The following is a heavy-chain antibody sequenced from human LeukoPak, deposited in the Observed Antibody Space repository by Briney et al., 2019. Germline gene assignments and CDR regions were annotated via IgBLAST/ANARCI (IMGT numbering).Heavy chain of an antibody. J-gene: IGHJ6*02. Sequence: PGGSLRLSCAASGFTFSSYSMNWARQAPGKGLEWVSSISSSSSYIYYADSVKGRFTISRDNAKNSLYLQMNSLRAEDTAVYYCASRSSWSRGRYYYGMDVWGQGTTVTVSS. D-gene: IGHD6-13*01. CDR3: ASRSSWSRGRYYYGMDV. CDR1: GFTFSSYS. CDR2: ISSSSSYI. V-gene: IGHV3-21*01.